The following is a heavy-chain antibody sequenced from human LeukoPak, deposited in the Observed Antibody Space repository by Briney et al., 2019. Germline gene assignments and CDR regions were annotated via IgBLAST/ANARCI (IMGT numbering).Heavy chain of an antibody. CDR3: ARQLRFLEWPFDY. CDR1: GASISTYY. J-gene: IGHJ4*02. CDR2: ISPSGGT. Sequence: SETLSLTCTVSGASISTYYWSWIRQPPGKGLEWIAFISPSGGTNYNPSLKSRLTISMDTSRNHFSLELNSLTAADTAVYYCARQLRFLEWPFDYWGQGTLVTVSS. V-gene: IGHV4-4*09. D-gene: IGHD3-3*01.